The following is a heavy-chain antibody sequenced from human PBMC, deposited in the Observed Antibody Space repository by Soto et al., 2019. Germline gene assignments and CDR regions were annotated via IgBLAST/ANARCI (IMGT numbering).Heavy chain of an antibody. Sequence: QVQLQESGPGLVKPSQTLSLTCAVSGGSIGANGYYWSWIRQHPGKSLEWIGYIYYTGSTYYNPSLKSRVTISVDTSKNQFSLKLNSVTAAHTAVYFCARWGSYRRDFDFWGRGTLVTVSS. CDR2: IYYTGST. J-gene: IGHJ4*02. V-gene: IGHV4-31*11. CDR3: ARWGSYRRDFDF. D-gene: IGHD3-16*02. CDR1: GGSIGANGYY.